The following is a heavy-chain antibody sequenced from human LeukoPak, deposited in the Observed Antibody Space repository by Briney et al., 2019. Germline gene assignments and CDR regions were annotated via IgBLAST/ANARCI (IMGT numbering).Heavy chain of an antibody. D-gene: IGHD2-8*01. J-gene: IGHJ4*02. CDR3: AKMVREFYTISYYFDY. Sequence: QPGRSLRLSCAASGFTFSSYGMHWVRQAPGKGLEWVSGISGSGAGTYYADSVKGRFTISRDNSKNTLYLQMNSLRAEDTAVYYCAKMVREFYTISYYFDYWGQGTLVTVSS. CDR1: GFTFSSYG. V-gene: IGHV3-23*01. CDR2: ISGSGAGT.